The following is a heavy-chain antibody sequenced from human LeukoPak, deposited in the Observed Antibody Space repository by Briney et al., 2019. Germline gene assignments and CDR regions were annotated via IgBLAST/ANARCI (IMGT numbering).Heavy chain of an antibody. V-gene: IGHV3-7*04. CDR3: ARARIDY. Sequence: GGSLRLSCAASGFTFSSHWMTWVRQAPGKGLEWVANIKEVGSEKYYVDSVKGRFTISRDNAKNSLLLQMSSLRAEDTAVYYCARARIDYWGQGTLVTVSS. CDR1: GFTFSSHW. D-gene: IGHD1-14*01. CDR2: IKEVGSEK. J-gene: IGHJ4*02.